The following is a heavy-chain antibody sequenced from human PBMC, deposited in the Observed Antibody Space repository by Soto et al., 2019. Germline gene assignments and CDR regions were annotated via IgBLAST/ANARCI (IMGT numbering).Heavy chain of an antibody. Sequence: QVQLQESGPGLVKPSQTLSLTCTVSAGSITNVNYCWSWIRQYPDKCLEWIGHIYNGGTTYNNPYLTSRVTISVDTSNNQFYLKLSSWSAADTAVYYCARGPSGDKVDYGGKGTLVNVAS. CDR1: AGSITNVNYC. CDR2: IYNGGTT. CDR3: ARGPSGDKVDY. V-gene: IGHV4-30-4*01. D-gene: IGHD3-10*01. J-gene: IGHJ4*02.